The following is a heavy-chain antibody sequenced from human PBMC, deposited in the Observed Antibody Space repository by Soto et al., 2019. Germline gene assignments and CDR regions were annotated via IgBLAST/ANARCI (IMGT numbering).Heavy chain of an antibody. J-gene: IGHJ4*02. D-gene: IGHD2-2*01. CDR1: GFTFSSYS. V-gene: IGHV3-21*01. CDR2: ISSSSSYI. Sequence: GGSLRLSCAASGFTFSSYSMNWVRQAPGKGLEWVSSISSSSSYIYYADSVKGRFTISRDNAKNSLYLQMNSLRAEDTAVYYCAREGLGYCSSTSCGPDYWGQGTLVTVSS. CDR3: AREGLGYCSSTSCGPDY.